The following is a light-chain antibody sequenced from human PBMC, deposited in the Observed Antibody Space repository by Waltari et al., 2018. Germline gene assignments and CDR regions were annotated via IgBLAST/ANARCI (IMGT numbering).Light chain of an antibody. J-gene: IGKJ2*01. V-gene: IGKV1-NL1*01. CDR1: QGISNS. Sequence: IQMTQSPSSLSASVGDRVTITCRASQGISNSLAWYQQKPGKAPKLLLYAASRLESGVPSRFSGSGSGTDYTLTISSLQPEDFATYYCQQYYSTPVYTFGQGTKLEI. CDR3: QQYYSTPVYT. CDR2: AAS.